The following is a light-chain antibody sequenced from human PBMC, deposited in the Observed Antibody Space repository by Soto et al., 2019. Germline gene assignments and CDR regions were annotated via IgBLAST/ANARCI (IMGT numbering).Light chain of an antibody. CDR2: SNT. J-gene: IGLJ2*01. CDR3: AAWDDSLNGVV. Sequence: QPVLTQPPSASGTPGQTIAISCSGGSSNIGSHTVNWYQQLPGTAPRLLIYSNTQRPSGVPDRFSGSKSGTSASLAISGLQSAYEGDYYCAAWDDSLNGVVFGGGTKVTVL. V-gene: IGLV1-44*01. CDR1: SSNIGSHT.